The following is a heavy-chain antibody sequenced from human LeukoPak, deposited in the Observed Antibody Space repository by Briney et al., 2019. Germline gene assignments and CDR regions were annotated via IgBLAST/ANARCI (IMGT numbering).Heavy chain of an antibody. V-gene: IGHV1-18*01. CDR2: ISAYNGNT. Sequence: ASVKVSCKASGYTFTSYGISWVRQAPGQGLEWMGWISAYNGNTNYAQKLQGRVTMTTDTSTSTAYMELRSLTSDDTAVYYCARSPFLEWLLSFFDYWGQGTLVTVSS. D-gene: IGHD3-3*01. CDR3: ARSPFLEWLLSFFDY. CDR1: GYTFTSYG. J-gene: IGHJ4*02.